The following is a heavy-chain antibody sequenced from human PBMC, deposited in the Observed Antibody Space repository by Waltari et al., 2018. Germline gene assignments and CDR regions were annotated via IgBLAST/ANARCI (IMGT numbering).Heavy chain of an antibody. Sequence: QLQLQESGPGLVKPSETLYLTCTVSGGFISSSSYSWGWIRQPPGTGLGWIGSIYYSGSTYYNPSLKSLVTISVDTSKNQFSLKLSSVTAADTAVYYCARHESYYDFWSGRYYYYGMDVWGQGTTVTVSS. D-gene: IGHD3-3*01. V-gene: IGHV4-39*01. CDR1: GGFISSSSYS. J-gene: IGHJ6*02. CDR3: ARHESYYDFWSGRYYYYGMDV. CDR2: IYYSGST.